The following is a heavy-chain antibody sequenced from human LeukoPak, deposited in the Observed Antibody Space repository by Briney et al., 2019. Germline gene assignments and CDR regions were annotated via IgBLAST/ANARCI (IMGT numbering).Heavy chain of an antibody. CDR2: IYYSGST. D-gene: IGHD1-26*01. V-gene: IGHV4-61*08. CDR1: GGSISSGGYY. CDR3: ARTVGALYDAFNI. Sequence: SETLSLTCTVSGGSISSGGYYWSWSRQPPGKGLEWIGYIYYSGSTNYNPSLKSRVTISVDTSKNQFSLKLSSVTAADTAVYYCARTVGALYDAFNIWGQGTMVTVSS. J-gene: IGHJ3*02.